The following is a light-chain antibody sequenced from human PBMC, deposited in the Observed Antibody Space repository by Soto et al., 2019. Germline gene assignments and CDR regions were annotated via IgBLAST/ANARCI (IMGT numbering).Light chain of an antibody. Sequence: EIVLTQSPATLSLSPGERATLSCRASPSVTNYLAWYQQKPGQAPRLVIYGAFNRATGIPARFSGSGSGTDFTLTIRRLEPEDFAVYYCQQYGSSYPWTFGQGTKVDIK. J-gene: IGKJ1*01. V-gene: IGKV3-20*01. CDR1: PSVTNY. CDR2: GAF. CDR3: QQYGSSYPWT.